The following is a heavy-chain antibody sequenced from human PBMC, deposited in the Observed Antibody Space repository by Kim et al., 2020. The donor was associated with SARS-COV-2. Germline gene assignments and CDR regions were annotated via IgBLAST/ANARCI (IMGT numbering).Heavy chain of an antibody. J-gene: IGHJ4*02. CDR3: AGRLDY. D-gene: IGHD1-26*01. CDR2: SGTTI. Sequence: SGTTIYYADSVRGRFTISRDNAKNSLYLQMNSLRAEDTAVYYCAGRLDYWGQGTLVTVSS. V-gene: IGHV3-48*01.